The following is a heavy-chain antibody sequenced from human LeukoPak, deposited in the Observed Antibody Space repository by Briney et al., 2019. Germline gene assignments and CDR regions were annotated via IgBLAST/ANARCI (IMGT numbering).Heavy chain of an antibody. J-gene: IGHJ3*01. CDR1: GFTFNNYW. D-gene: IGHD3-3*01. CDR2: IKPGGNEK. CDR3: ATFRFLGT. Sequence: GGSLRLSCAASGFTFNNYWMTWVRQGPGKGLEWVANIKPGGNEKYYVDSVKGRFTISRDNVKNSLYLQMNSLRAEDTAIYYCATFRFLGTWGQGTMVTVSS. V-gene: IGHV3-7*03.